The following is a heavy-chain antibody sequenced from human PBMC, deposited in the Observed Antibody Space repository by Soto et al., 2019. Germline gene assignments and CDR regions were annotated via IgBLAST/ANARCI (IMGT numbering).Heavy chain of an antibody. CDR3: TSLGIAVAVGDY. CDR1: GFTFSGSA. CDR2: IRSKANSYAT. V-gene: IGHV3-73*01. J-gene: IGHJ4*02. Sequence: EVQLVESGGGLVQPGGSLKLSCAASGFTFSGSAMHWVRQASGKGLEWVGRIRSKANSYATAYAASVKGRFTISRDDSKNTAYLQMNSLKTEDTAVYYCTSLGIAVAVGDYCGQGTLVTVSS. D-gene: IGHD6-19*01.